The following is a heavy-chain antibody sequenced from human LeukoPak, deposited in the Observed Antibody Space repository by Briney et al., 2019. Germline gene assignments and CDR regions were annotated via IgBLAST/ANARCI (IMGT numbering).Heavy chain of an antibody. Sequence: ASVKVSCKASGYTFTGYYMHWVRQAPGQGLEWMGWINPNSGGTNYAQKFQGWVTMTRDTSISTAYMELSRLRSDDTAVYYCATARRRAAMVRGVPTNNWFDPWGQGTLVTVSS. V-gene: IGHV1-2*04. J-gene: IGHJ5*02. CDR3: ATARRRAAMVRGVPTNNWFDP. CDR2: INPNSGGT. CDR1: GYTFTGYY. D-gene: IGHD3-10*01.